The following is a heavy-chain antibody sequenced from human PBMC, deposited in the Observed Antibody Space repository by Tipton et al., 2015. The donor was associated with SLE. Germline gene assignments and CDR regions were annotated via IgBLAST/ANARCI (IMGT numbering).Heavy chain of an antibody. CDR1: GDSIKSDHYF. CDR3: ARGYFDSSGYSNPFDI. J-gene: IGHJ3*02. V-gene: IGHV4-61*09. CDR2: IYTSGNI. Sequence: TLSLTCTVSGDSIKSDHYFWTWVRQPAGKGLEWIGHIYTSGNINYNPSLKSRVTMSVDTSKNQFSLTMTSLTAADTALYYCARGYFDSSGYSNPFDIWGQGTMVTVSS. D-gene: IGHD3-22*01.